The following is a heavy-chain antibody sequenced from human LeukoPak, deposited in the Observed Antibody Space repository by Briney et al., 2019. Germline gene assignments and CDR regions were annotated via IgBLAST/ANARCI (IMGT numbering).Heavy chain of an antibody. Sequence: GGSLRLSCAASGFTLSSYAMTWVRQARGQGLEWVSAISGSGGSTYHADSVKGRFTISRDNSKNTLYLQMNSLRAEDTAVYYCARPSIAVAGPLDYWGQGTLVTVSS. V-gene: IGHV3-23*01. J-gene: IGHJ4*02. D-gene: IGHD6-19*01. CDR2: ISGSGGST. CDR3: ARPSIAVAGPLDY. CDR1: GFTLSSYA.